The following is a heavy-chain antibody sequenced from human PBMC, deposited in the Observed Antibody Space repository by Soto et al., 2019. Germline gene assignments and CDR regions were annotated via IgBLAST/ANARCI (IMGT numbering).Heavy chain of an antibody. CDR2: ISAYNGNT. CDR3: ARGSWATVTPCCWFDP. J-gene: IGHJ5*02. D-gene: IGHD4-17*01. CDR1: GYTFTSDG. V-gene: IGHV1-18*01. Sequence: GASVKVSCKASGYTFTSDGISWVRQAPGQGLEWMEWISAYNGNTNYAQKLQGRVTMTTDTSTSTAYMELRSLRSDDTAVYYCARGSWATVTPCCWFDPWGQGTLVTVSS.